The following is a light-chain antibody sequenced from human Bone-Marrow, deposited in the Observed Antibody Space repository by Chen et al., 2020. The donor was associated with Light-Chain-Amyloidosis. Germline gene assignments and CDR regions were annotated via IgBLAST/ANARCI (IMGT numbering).Light chain of an antibody. Sequence: SYVLTKPSPVLVAPGQTATIACGGNNIGSTSVHWYQQTPGPAPLLVVYDDSDRPSGIPERLSCSNSVNTATLTISRVEAVDEAAYYCQVWDRSSDRPVFGGGTKLTVL. CDR1: NIGSTS. CDR2: DDS. V-gene: IGLV3-21*02. J-gene: IGLJ3*02. CDR3: QVWDRSSDRPV.